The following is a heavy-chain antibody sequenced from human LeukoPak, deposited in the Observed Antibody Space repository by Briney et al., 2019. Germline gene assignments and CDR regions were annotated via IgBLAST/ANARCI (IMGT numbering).Heavy chain of an antibody. Sequence: SETLSLACTVSGGSISSSSYYWGWIRQPPGKGLEWIGNIYYSGSTYYNPSLKSRLTISVDTSKYQFSLKLTSVTAADTAVYYCARLNKPGWFDPWGQGTLVTVSS. CDR1: GGSISSSSYY. CDR2: IYYSGST. CDR3: ARLNKPGWFDP. J-gene: IGHJ5*02. D-gene: IGHD1-14*01. V-gene: IGHV4-39*01.